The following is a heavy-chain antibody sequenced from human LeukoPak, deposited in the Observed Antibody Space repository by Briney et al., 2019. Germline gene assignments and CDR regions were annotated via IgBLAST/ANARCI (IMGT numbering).Heavy chain of an antibody. D-gene: IGHD6-13*01. CDR1: GYTFTSYN. Sequence: ASVKVSCKASGYTFTSYNMHWVRQAPGQGLEWMGIINPSGGSTNYAQKFQGRVTMTRDTSTSTVYMELSSLRSEDTAVYYCARGPIAAAGEFYYYYYMDVWGKGTTVTVPS. CDR2: INPSGGST. J-gene: IGHJ6*03. CDR3: ARGPIAAAGEFYYYYYMDV. V-gene: IGHV1-46*01.